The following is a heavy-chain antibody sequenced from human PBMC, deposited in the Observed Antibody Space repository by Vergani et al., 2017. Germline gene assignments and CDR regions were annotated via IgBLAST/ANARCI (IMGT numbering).Heavy chain of an antibody. CDR1: GGSISSYY. J-gene: IGHJ3*01. CDR3: ARNPYCGGDCYSDAFDL. D-gene: IGHD2-21*02. Sequence: QVPLQESGPGLVKPSETLSLTCTVSGGSISSYYWSWIRQPPGKGLEWIGYNYSSGSTNYKPSLKSRVTISVDTSKNQFSLKLSSLTAADTAVYYCARNPYCGGDCYSDAFDLWGQGTMVTVSS. V-gene: IGHV4-59*01. CDR2: NYSSGST.